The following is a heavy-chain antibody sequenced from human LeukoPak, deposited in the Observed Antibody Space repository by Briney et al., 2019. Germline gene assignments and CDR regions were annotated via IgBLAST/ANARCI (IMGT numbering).Heavy chain of an antibody. V-gene: IGHV3-74*01. D-gene: IGHD3-3*01. CDR3: VRNLDFWGDSEDY. CDR2: INSDGSTT. CDR1: GLTFSSYW. J-gene: IGHJ4*02. Sequence: PGRSLRLSCAASGLTFSSYWMHWVRHAPGKGLVWVSRINSDGSTTTYADSVKGRFTISRDNAKNTLYLQMNSLRAEDTAVYYCVRNLDFWGDSEDYWGQGTLVTVSS.